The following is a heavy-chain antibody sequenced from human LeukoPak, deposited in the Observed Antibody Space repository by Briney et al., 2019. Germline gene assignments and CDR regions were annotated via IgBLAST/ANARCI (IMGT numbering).Heavy chain of an antibody. CDR3: ARPGGYYDSSGYPY. J-gene: IGHJ4*02. Sequence: GGSLRLSCAASGFAFSGYWMSWVRQAPGKGLEWVANIKQDGSEKYYVDSVKGRFTIFRDNAKNSLYLQMNSLRAEDTAVYYCARPGGYYDSSGYPYWGQGTLVTVSS. CDR2: IKQDGSEK. CDR1: GFAFSGYW. V-gene: IGHV3-7*01. D-gene: IGHD3-22*01.